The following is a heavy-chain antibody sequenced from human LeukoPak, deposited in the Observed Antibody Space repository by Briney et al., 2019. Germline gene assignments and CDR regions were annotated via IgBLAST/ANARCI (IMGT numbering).Heavy chain of an antibody. J-gene: IGHJ4*02. V-gene: IGHV1-2*06. CDR1: GYTFTGYY. CDR2: INPNSGGT. D-gene: IGHD3-22*01. CDR3: WSAGGSSGYYFDY. Sequence: GASVKVSCKASGYTFTGYYMHWVRQAPGQGLEWMGRINPNSGGTNYAQKFQGRVTMTRDTSISTAYMELSGLRSDDTAVYYCWSAGGSSGYYFDYWGQGTLVTVSS.